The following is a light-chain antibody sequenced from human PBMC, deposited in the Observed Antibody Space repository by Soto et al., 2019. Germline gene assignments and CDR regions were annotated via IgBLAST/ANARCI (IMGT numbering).Light chain of an antibody. V-gene: IGKV1-39*01. CDR1: ENIRSY. Sequence: DIQMTQSPSSLSASVGDTVTISCRADENIRSYLNWYQHKPGKAPKLLIYGASSLQSGVPSRFSGSGSGTDFTLTISSLQPDDFATYYCQQSYSTPRFTFGPGTKVDIK. J-gene: IGKJ3*01. CDR2: GAS. CDR3: QQSYSTPRFT.